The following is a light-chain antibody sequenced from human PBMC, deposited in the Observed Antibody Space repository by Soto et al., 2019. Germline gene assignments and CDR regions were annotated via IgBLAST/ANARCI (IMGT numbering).Light chain of an antibody. Sequence: EIVLTHSPATLSLSPGEIATLSCGASQSVSSNYLAWYQQRPGQAPRLLIFGASTRATGIPARFSGSGSGTEFTLTISSLQSEDFAVYYCQQYNNWPRTFGHGTKVDIK. J-gene: IGKJ1*01. CDR2: GAS. CDR1: QSVSSN. V-gene: IGKV3-15*01. CDR3: QQYNNWPRT.